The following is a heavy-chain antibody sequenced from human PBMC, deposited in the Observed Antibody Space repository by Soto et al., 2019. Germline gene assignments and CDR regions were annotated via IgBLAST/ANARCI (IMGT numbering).Heavy chain of an antibody. D-gene: IGHD6-13*01. CDR2: INPKNGDT. Sequence: ASLKGSCKTSGDFFNDYHMHWVRKAPGQGLERMGWINPKNGDTNYAQKFQDRVTMTRDTSSSTVYIELSRLTSDDTAVYSSARGAGGSNIAAASLDPWGVGPLVPVSS. CDR3: ARGAGGSNIAAASLDP. V-gene: IGHV1-2*02. J-gene: IGHJ5*02. CDR1: GDFFNDYH.